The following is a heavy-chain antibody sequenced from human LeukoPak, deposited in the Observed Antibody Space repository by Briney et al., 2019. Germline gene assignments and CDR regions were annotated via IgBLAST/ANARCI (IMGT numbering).Heavy chain of an antibody. CDR2: IYYSGNT. D-gene: IGHD3-9*01. V-gene: IGHV4-39*01. J-gene: IGHJ4*02. CDR3: ARPPLDFLTGYYTAFDY. CDR1: GGSISSSSYY. Sequence: PSETLSLTCTVSGGSISSSSYYWGWIRQPPGKGLEWIGNIYYSGNTYYNPSLKSRITISVDKSKNQFSLKLSSVTAADTALYYCARPPLDFLTGYYTAFDYWGQGTLVTVSS.